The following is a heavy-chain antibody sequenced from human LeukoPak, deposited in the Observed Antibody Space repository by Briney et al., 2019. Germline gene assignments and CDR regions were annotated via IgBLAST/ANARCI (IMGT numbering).Heavy chain of an antibody. J-gene: IGHJ4*02. CDR2: IYYSGST. CDR1: GGSISSYY. Sequence: SETLSLTCTVSGGSISSYYWSWIRQPPGKGLEWIGYIYYSGSTNYNPSLKGRVTISVDTSKNQFSLKLSSVTAADTAVYYCAGGGSWELPNFDYWGQGTLVTVSS. CDR3: AGGGSWELPNFDY. D-gene: IGHD1-26*01. V-gene: IGHV4-59*01.